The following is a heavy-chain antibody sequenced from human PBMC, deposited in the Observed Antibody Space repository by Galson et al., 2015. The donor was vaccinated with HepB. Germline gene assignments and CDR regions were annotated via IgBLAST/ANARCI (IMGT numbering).Heavy chain of an antibody. CDR1: GGTFSSYA. D-gene: IGHD6-6*01. V-gene: IGHV1-69*13. J-gene: IGHJ6*02. CDR3: AREPGQLAQYYYYGMDV. CDR2: IIPIFGTA. Sequence: SVKASCKASGGTFSSYAISWVRQAPGQGLEWMGGIIPIFGTANYAQKFQGRVTITADESTSTAYMELSSLRSEDTAVYYCAREPGQLAQYYYYGMDVWGQGTTVTVSS.